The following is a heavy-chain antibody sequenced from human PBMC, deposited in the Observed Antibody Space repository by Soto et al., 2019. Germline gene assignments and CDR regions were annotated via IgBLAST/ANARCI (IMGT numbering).Heavy chain of an antibody. V-gene: IGHV3-72*01. Sequence: EVQLVESGGGLVQSGGSLRLSCAASGFTFSDHHIDWVRQAPGKGLEWIGRGRNKATSYTSAYAASVKGRFTISRNDSKNLMHLQMNSLKSEDTAVYHCVRVDYCNAGGCPPHDCWGQGTLVSVSS. CDR1: GFTFSDHH. J-gene: IGHJ4*02. CDR2: GRNKATSYTS. D-gene: IGHD2-15*01. CDR3: VRVDYCNAGGCPPHDC.